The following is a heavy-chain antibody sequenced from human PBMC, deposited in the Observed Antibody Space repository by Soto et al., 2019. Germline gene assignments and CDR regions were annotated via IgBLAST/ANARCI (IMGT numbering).Heavy chain of an antibody. CDR3: ARSGSITIFGVVIIVAFDI. CDR2: ISSSSSYI. CDR1: GFTFSSYS. D-gene: IGHD3-3*01. J-gene: IGHJ3*02. V-gene: IGHV3-21*01. Sequence: GGSLRLSCAGSGFTFSSYSMNWVRQAPGKGLEWVSSISSSSSYIYYADSVKGRFTISRDNAKNSLYLQMNSLRAEDTAVYYCARSGSITIFGVVIIVAFDIWGQGTMVTVSS.